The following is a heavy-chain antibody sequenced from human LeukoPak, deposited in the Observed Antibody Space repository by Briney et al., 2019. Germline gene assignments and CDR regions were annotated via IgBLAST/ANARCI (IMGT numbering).Heavy chain of an antibody. V-gene: IGHV1-2*02. CDR2: INPNSGGT. Sequence: GASVKVSCKASGYTFTGYYMHWVRQAPGQGLEWMGWINPNSGGTNYAQKFQGRVTMTRDTSISTAYMELSRLRSDDTAVYYCARVEMATIPGLSVPFDLWGRGTLVTVSS. D-gene: IGHD5-24*01. CDR1: GYTFTGYY. J-gene: IGHJ2*01. CDR3: ARVEMATIPGLSVPFDL.